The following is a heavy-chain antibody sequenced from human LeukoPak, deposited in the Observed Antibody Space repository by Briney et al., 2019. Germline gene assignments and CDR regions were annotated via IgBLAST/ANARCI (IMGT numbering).Heavy chain of an antibody. Sequence: SVKVSCKASGGTFSSYAISWVRQAPGQGLEWMGGIIPIFGTANYAQKFQGRVTITTDESTSTAYMELSSLRSEDTAVYYCARTRGEVDFWSGYYNPSSFDPWGQGTLSPSPQ. CDR3: ARTRGEVDFWSGYYNPSSFDP. D-gene: IGHD3-3*01. CDR1: GGTFSSYA. J-gene: IGHJ5*02. CDR2: IIPIFGTA. V-gene: IGHV1-69*05.